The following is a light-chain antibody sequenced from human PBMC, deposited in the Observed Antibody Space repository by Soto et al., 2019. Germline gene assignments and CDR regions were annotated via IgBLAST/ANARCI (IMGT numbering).Light chain of an antibody. CDR2: AAS. J-gene: IGKJ5*01. CDR1: QGISSY. V-gene: IGKV1-8*01. Sequence: AIRMTQSPSSLSASTGDRVTITCRASQGISSYLAWYQQKPGKAPKLLIYAASTLQSGVPSRFSGSGCGTDFTLTISCLQSEDFATYYCQQYYSYPGFGQGTRLEIK. CDR3: QQYYSYPG.